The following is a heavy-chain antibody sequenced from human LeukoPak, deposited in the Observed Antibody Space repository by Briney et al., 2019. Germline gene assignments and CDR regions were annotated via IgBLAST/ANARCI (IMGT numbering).Heavy chain of an antibody. CDR1: GYTFTSYG. Sequence: ASVKVSCKASGYTFTSYGISWVRQAPGQGLEWMGWISAYNGNTNYAQKLQGRVTMTTDTSTSTAHMELRSLRSDDTAVYYCARDGYSRGRSKLKGGGCSGPWGQGTLVTVSS. V-gene: IGHV1-18*01. D-gene: IGHD6-13*01. CDR3: ARDGYSRGRSKLKGGGCSGP. CDR2: ISAYNGNT. J-gene: IGHJ5*02.